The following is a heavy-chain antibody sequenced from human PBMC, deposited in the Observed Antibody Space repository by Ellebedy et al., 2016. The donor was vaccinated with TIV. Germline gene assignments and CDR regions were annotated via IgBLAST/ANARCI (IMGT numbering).Heavy chain of an antibody. V-gene: IGHV3-23*01. D-gene: IGHD6-19*01. CDR1: GITFSTYT. J-gene: IGHJ4*02. CDR3: AKEALAV. Sequence: PGGSLRLSYAASGITFSTYTMDWVRQAPGKGLEWVSGISATGGTTFYADSVKGRFTISRDNSKNTLYLQMNSLRVDDQAMYYCAKEALAVWGQGTLVTVSS. CDR2: ISATGGTT.